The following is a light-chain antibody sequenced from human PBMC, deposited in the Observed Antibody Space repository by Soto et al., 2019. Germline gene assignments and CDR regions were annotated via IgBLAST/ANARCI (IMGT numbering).Light chain of an antibody. Sequence: EIVLTQSPGTLSLSPGERATLSCRASQSVSSSYLAWYQQRPGQAPRLLIYGASSRATGIPDRFSGSGSGTDFTITISRLEPEDFAVYYCQKYGSSPGTFGQGNKVEIK. CDR2: GAS. V-gene: IGKV3-20*01. CDR1: QSVSSSY. J-gene: IGKJ1*01. CDR3: QKYGSSPGT.